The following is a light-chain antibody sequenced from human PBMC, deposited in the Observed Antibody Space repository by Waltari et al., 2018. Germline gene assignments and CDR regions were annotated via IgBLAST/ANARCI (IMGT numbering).Light chain of an antibody. J-gene: IGKJ3*01. CDR1: QSVLYSSNNKNY. V-gene: IGKV4-1*01. CDR2: WAS. Sequence: DIVMTQSPDSLAVSLGERATINCKSSQSVLYSSNNKNYLAWYQQKPGQPPKLLIYWASTRESGVPDRFSGSGSGTDFTLTISSLQAEDVAVYYCQQYYSTPGVTFGPGTKVDIK. CDR3: QQYYSTPGVT.